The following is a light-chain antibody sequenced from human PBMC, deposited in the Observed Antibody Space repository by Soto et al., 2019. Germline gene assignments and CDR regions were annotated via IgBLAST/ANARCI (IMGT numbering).Light chain of an antibody. Sequence: HSVLTQPPSVSGAPVQRVTISYTGSSSNIGAGYDVHWYQQLPGTAPKLLIYGNSNRPSGVPDRFSGSKSGTSASLAITGLQAEDEADYYCQSYDSSLSGYVFGTGTKVTVL. CDR2: GNS. J-gene: IGLJ1*01. CDR3: QSYDSSLSGYV. V-gene: IGLV1-40*01. CDR1: SSNIGAGYD.